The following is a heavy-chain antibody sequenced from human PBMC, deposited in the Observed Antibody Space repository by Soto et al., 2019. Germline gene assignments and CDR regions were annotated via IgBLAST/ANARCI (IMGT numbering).Heavy chain of an antibody. V-gene: IGHV3-33*01. CDR2: IWYDGSNK. CDR1: GFTFSSYG. Sequence: QVQLVESGGGVVQPGRSLRLSCAASGFTFSSYGMHWVRQAPGKGLEWVAVIWYDGSNKYYADSVKGRFTISRDNSKNTLYLQRNSLRAEDTAVYYCARWTDSSGFTFDYWGQGTLVTVSS. CDR3: ARWTDSSGFTFDY. J-gene: IGHJ4*02. D-gene: IGHD3-22*01.